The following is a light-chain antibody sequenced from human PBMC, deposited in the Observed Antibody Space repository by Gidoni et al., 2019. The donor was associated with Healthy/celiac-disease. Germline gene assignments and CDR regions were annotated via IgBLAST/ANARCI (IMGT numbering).Light chain of an antibody. CDR2: WAS. J-gene: IGKJ4*01. CDR3: QQYYSTPPS. CDR1: QSVLYSSNNKNY. Sequence: DIVMTNSPASLAVSLGERATINCKSSQSVLYSSNNKNYLAWYQQKPGQPPKLLIYWASTRESGVPDRFSGSGSGTDFTLTISSLQAEDVAVYYCQQYYSTPPSFXGXTKVEIK. V-gene: IGKV4-1*01.